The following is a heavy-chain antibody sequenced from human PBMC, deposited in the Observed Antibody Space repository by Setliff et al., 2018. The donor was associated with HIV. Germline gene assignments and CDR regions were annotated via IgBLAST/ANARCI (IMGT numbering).Heavy chain of an antibody. CDR2: INHSGDA. D-gene: IGHD3-22*01. CDR3: ARSSTPDSSAYYPDY. J-gene: IGHJ4*02. V-gene: IGHV4-34*01. CDR1: GGSFSGYY. Sequence: KTSETLSLTCAVYGGSFSGYYWSWIRQPPGKGLEWIGDINHSGDANYNPSLKSRVTMSVDTSKNQFSLKLSSVTAADTAVYYCARSSTPDSSAYYPDYWGQGTLVTVSS.